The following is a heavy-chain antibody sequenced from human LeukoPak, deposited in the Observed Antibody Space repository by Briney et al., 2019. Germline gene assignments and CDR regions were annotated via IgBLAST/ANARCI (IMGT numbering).Heavy chain of an antibody. J-gene: IGHJ6*03. CDR1: GFTFSSYA. D-gene: IGHD2-15*01. Sequence: GGSLRLPCAASGFTFSSYAMSWVRQAPGKGLEWVSAISGSGGSTYYADSVKGRFTISRDNSKNTLYLQMNSLRAEDTAVYYCAKSSLLVVVVVGYYYYMDVWGKGTTVTVSS. V-gene: IGHV3-23*01. CDR3: AKSSLLVVVVVGYYYYMDV. CDR2: ISGSGGST.